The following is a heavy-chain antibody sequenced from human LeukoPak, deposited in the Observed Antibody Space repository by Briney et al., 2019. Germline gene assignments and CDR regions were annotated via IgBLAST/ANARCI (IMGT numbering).Heavy chain of an antibody. D-gene: IGHD3-22*01. CDR3: ARGYYYDYSGPDFDY. J-gene: IGHJ4*02. V-gene: IGHV4-59*01. CDR1: GGSIISYY. Sequence: SETLSLTCSVSGGSIISYYWSWIRQPPGKGLEWIGYIYYTGSTNSNPSLKSRVTISVDTSKNQFSLRLTSVTAADTAVYYCARGYYYDYSGPDFDYWGQGTLVTVSS. CDR2: IYYTGST.